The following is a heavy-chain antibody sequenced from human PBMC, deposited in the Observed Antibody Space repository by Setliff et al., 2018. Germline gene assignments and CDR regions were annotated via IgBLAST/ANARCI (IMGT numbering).Heavy chain of an antibody. CDR1: GFTFSSYE. D-gene: IGHD5-18*01. CDR3: ARAVNSYGYAWFDP. J-gene: IGHJ5*02. V-gene: IGHV3-48*03. CDR2: VSSSGSTI. Sequence: GGSLRLSCAASGFTFSSYEMNWVRQAPGKGLEWVSYVSSSGSTIYYADSVKGRFTISRDNAKNSLYLQMNSLRAEDTAVYYCARAVNSYGYAWFDPWGQGTLVTV.